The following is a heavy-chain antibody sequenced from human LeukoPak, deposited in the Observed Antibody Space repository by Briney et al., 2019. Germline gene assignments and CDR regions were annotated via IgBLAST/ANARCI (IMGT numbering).Heavy chain of an antibody. CDR1: GGSINTHY. Sequence: SETLSLACTVSGGSINTHYWSWIRQPPGKGLEWIGYISYNGRTSYNPSLKSRVTISLDTSNSQLSLNLNSVTAADTAVYYCARRAYCGDDCFPFDNWGQGTPVTVSS. CDR3: ARRAYCGDDCFPFDN. J-gene: IGHJ4*02. CDR2: ISYNGRT. V-gene: IGHV4-59*08. D-gene: IGHD2-21*02.